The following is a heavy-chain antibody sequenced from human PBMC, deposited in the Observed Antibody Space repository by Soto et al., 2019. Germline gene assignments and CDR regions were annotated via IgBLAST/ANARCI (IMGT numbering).Heavy chain of an antibody. CDR1: GFTFSDYY. J-gene: IGHJ4*02. V-gene: IGHV3-11*01. CDR3: ASRYCSSGSCYFAY. D-gene: IGHD2-15*01. CDR2: ISSSGSTI. Sequence: GGSLRLCCAAAGFTFSDYYVSWIRKAPGKGLEWVSYISSSGSTIYYADSVKGRFTISRDNAKNSLYLQMNSLRAEDTALYFCASRYCSSGSCYFAYWGQGPLVTVSS.